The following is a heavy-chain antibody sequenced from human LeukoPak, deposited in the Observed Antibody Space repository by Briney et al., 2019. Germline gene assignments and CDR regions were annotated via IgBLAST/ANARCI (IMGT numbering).Heavy chain of an antibody. CDR2: ISFDGSNR. D-gene: IGHD1-26*01. J-gene: IGHJ4*02. V-gene: IGHV3-30-3*01. Sequence: GGSLRLSCAVSGFSFSGYDMHWVRQAPGKGLEWLAIISFDGSNRYYADSVKGRFTISRDNSENTLYLQMNNLRHEDTAVYYCARVVGGTWLVDYWGQGALVTVSS. CDR3: ARVVGGTWLVDY. CDR1: GFSFSGYD.